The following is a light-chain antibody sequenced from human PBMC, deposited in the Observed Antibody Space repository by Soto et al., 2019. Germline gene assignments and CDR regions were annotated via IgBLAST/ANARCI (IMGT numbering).Light chain of an antibody. CDR2: DAS. J-gene: IGKJ3*01. V-gene: IGKV3-11*01. CDR3: QQRSNWPPRFT. Sequence: EIVLTQSPATLSLSPGERATLSCRASQSVSSYLAWYQQKPGQAHRLLIYDASNRATGIPARFSGSGTGTDFTLTISSRAPEDFAVYYCQQRSNWPPRFTFGPGTKVDIK. CDR1: QSVSSY.